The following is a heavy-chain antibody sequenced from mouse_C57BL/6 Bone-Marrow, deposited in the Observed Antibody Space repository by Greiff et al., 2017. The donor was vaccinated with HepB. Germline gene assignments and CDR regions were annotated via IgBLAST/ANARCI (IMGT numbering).Heavy chain of an antibody. V-gene: IGHV1-26*01. CDR1: GYTFTDYY. Sequence: EVQLQQSGPELVKPGASVKISCKASGYTFTDYYMNWVKQSHGKSLEWIGDINPNNGGTSYNQKFKGKATLTVDKSSSTAYMERRSLTSEDSAVYYCARAPYYAMDYWGQGTSVTVSS. J-gene: IGHJ4*01. CDR3: ARAPYYAMDY. CDR2: INPNNGGT.